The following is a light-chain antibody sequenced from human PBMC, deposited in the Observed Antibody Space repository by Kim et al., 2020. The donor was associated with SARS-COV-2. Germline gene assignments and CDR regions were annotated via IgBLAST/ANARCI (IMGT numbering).Light chain of an antibody. CDR3: QQYDTYHT. V-gene: IGKV1-5*03. J-gene: IGKJ2*01. CDR1: QNIHNW. CDR2: KAS. Sequence: LSASVGDSVTSTSWARQNIHNWLVWYQLRPGRTPKLLIYKASNVESGVPSRFSGSGAGTEVTLTIYSLQPDDFATYYCQQYDTYHTFGQGTKLEI.